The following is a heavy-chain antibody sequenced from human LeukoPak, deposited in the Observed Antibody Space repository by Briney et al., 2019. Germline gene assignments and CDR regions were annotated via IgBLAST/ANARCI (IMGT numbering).Heavy chain of an antibody. CDR3: ARDDSSSSNNWFDP. J-gene: IGHJ5*02. D-gene: IGHD6-13*01. CDR1: GYTFTSYG. V-gene: IGHV1-18*01. Sequence: ASVKVSCKAPGYTFTSYGISWVRQAPGQGLEWMGWISAYNGNTNYAQKLQGRVTMTTDTSTSTAYMELRSLRSDDTAVYYCARDDSSSSNNWFDPWGQGTLVTVSS. CDR2: ISAYNGNT.